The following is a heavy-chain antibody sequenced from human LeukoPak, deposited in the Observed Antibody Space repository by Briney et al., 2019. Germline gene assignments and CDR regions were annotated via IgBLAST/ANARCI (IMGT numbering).Heavy chain of an antibody. V-gene: IGHV3-23*01. CDR1: GFTFSSYA. Sequence: GGSLRLSCAASGFTFSSYAMSWVRQAPGKGLEWVSAISGSGGSTYYADSVKGRFTISRDNSKNTLYLQMNSLRAEDTAVYYCAKDPRAARPGGGYFDYWGQGTLVTVSS. D-gene: IGHD6-6*01. CDR3: AKDPRAARPGGGYFDY. J-gene: IGHJ4*02. CDR2: ISGSGGST.